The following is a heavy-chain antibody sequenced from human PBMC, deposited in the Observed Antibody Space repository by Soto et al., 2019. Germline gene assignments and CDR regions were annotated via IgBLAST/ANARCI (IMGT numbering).Heavy chain of an antibody. CDR3: THTVSATPGFDP. Sequence: EVQLVESGGDLVQPGVSLRLSCAASGLTFSSFWMSWVRQTPGKGLEWVANIKQDGSEKYYADSVKGRFAISRDNAKNSLYLQLNSLRAEDTAVYYCTHTVSATPGFDPWGQGTLVTVSS. D-gene: IGHD2-15*01. V-gene: IGHV3-7*01. J-gene: IGHJ5*02. CDR1: GLTFSSFW. CDR2: IKQDGSEK.